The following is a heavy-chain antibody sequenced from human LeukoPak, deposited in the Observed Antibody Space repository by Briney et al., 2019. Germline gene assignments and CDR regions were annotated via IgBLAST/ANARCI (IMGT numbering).Heavy chain of an antibody. CDR3: ARAAYYYDGSGYYLGD. D-gene: IGHD3-22*01. Sequence: ASVNVSCKASGDTSTTYGISWVRQAPGQGLEWMGRINPNSGGTNYAQKFQARVTMTRDTSISTAYMELSRLRSDDTALYYCARAAYYYDGSGYYLGDWGQGTLVTVSS. J-gene: IGHJ4*02. V-gene: IGHV1-2*06. CDR1: GDTSTTYG. CDR2: INPNSGGT.